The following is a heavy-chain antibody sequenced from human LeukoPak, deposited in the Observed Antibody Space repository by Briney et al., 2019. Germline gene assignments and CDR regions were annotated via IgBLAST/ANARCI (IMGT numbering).Heavy chain of an antibody. CDR2: ISGSGGST. CDR3: AKEEGPGIAAAGGALY. D-gene: IGHD6-13*01. J-gene: IGHJ4*02. Sequence: GGSLRLSCAASGFTFSSYAMSWVHQAPGKGLEWVSAISGSGGSTYYADSVKGRFTISRDNSKNTLYLQMNSLRAEDTAVYYCAKEEGPGIAAAGGALYWGQGTLVTVSS. V-gene: IGHV3-23*01. CDR1: GFTFSSYA.